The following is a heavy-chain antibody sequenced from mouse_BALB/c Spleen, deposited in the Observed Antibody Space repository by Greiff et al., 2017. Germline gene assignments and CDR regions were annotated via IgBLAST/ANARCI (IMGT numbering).Heavy chain of an antibody. CDR1: GFTFSSYT. D-gene: IGHD1-1*01. V-gene: IGHV5-12-2*01. J-gene: IGHJ1*01. CDR2: ISNGGGST. Sequence: EVQGVESGGGLVQPGGSLKLSCAASGFTFSSYTMSWVRQTPEKRLEWVAYISNGGGSTYYPDTVKGRFTISRDNAKNTLYLQMSSLKSEDTAMYYCARRGYYGSSRWYFDVWGAGTKVTVSS. CDR3: ARRGYYGSSRWYFDV.